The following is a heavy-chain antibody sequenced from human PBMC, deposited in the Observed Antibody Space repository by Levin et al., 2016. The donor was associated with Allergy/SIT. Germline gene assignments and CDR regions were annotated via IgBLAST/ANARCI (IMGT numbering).Heavy chain of an antibody. Sequence: SETLSLTCTVSGGSISSGGYYWSWIRQHPGKGLEWIGYIYCSGSTYYNPSLKSRVTISVDTSKNQFSLKLSSVTAADTAVYYCARGGKAWIAAAGRRFDYWGQGTLVTVSS. D-gene: IGHD6-13*01. CDR2: IYCSGST. V-gene: IGHV4-31*03. CDR3: ARGGKAWIAAAGRRFDY. J-gene: IGHJ4*02. CDR1: GGSISSGGYY.